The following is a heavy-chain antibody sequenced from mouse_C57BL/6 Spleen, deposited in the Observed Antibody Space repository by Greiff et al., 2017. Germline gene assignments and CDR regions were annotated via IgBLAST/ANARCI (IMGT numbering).Heavy chain of an antibody. V-gene: IGHV5-6*01. CDR1: GFTFSSYG. CDR2: ISSGGSYT. J-gene: IGHJ2*01. D-gene: IGHD2-4*01. Sequence: EVQLVESGGDLVKPGGSLKLSCAASGFTFSSYGMSCVRQTPDKMLEWVATISSGGSYTYYPDSVKGRFTISRDNAKNTRYLQMSSLKSEDTAMYYCARRSYDYVFDYWGQGTTLTVSS. CDR3: ARRSYDYVFDY.